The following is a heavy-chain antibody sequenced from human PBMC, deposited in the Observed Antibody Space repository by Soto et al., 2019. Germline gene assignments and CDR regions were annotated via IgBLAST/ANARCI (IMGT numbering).Heavy chain of an antibody. V-gene: IGHV1-69*12. Sequence: QVQLVQSGAEVKKPGSSVKVSCKASGGTFSSYAISWVRQAPGQGLEWMGGIIPIFGTANYAQKFQGRVTITADDSTSTDYMELSSRRSEDTAVYYCERGLFFNGSGSYHADDSWGQGTLVTVSS. J-gene: IGHJ4*02. CDR3: ERGLFFNGSGSYHADDS. CDR2: IIPIFGTA. CDR1: GGTFSSYA. D-gene: IGHD1-26*01.